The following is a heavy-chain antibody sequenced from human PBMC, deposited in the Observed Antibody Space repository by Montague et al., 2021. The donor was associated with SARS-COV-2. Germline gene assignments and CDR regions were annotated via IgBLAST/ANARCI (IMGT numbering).Heavy chain of an antibody. D-gene: IGHD5-24*01. CDR1: GFSFTTGGMY. CDR2: IDWDDDK. CDR3: ARTDGFNLLGFDS. V-gene: IGHV2-70*11. J-gene: IGHJ4*02. Sequence: PTLVKPTQTLTLTCTFSGFSFTTGGMYVSWIRQPPGKALEWLARIDWDDDKYYSASPKTRLTISKDTSKNQVVLIMTDLDPLDTGTYYCARTDGFNLLGFDSWGQGTLVAVSS.